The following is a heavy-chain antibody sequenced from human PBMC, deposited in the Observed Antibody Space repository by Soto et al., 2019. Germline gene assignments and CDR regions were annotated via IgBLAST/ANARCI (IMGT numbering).Heavy chain of an antibody. D-gene: IGHD3-10*01. J-gene: IGHJ5*02. CDR2: IFCSGGT. CDR1: GGSISSSGHY. V-gene: IGHV4-39*01. Sequence: QLQLQESGPGLVKPSEALSLTCTVSGGSISSSGHYWGWIRQTPGKGLEWIGNIFCSGGTHYNASFRSRVSISVDSSKNQLSLKVTSVTAADTAVYYCARRSYGSGVDLWGRGTLVTVSS. CDR3: ARRSYGSGVDL.